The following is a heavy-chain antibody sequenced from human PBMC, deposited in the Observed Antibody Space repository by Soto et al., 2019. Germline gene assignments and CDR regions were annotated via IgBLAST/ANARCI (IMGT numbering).Heavy chain of an antibody. V-gene: IGHV1-18*04. D-gene: IGHD2-21*02. Sequence: QVQLVQSGGEVKKPGASVTVSCKASGYTFTNYGLSWVRQAPGQGLEWLGWISTDNTNTNAAPRIQGRLTMTTDTSTSTAYMQLRSLTSDDTAVDYCARDERDSCSGGDCFYFDYWGHGTPVTVSS. CDR3: ARDERDSCSGGDCFYFDY. J-gene: IGHJ4*01. CDR2: ISTDNTNT. CDR1: GYTFTNYG.